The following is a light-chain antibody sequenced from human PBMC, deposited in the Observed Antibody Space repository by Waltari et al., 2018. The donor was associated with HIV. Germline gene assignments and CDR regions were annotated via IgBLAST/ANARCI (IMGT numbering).Light chain of an antibody. CDR2: DVN. CDR3: AAWDDSLNGVV. CDR1: SADVGRRNV. Sequence: SALTQPASVSGSLGQSVIISCTGTSADVGRRNVVTWYQPHPGKVPKLLIFDVNKRPSGRSSRFFGSKSGTSAALAISGLQSEDEADYYCAAWDDSLNGVVFGGGTTLTVL. J-gene: IGLJ2*01. V-gene: IGLV2-14*02.